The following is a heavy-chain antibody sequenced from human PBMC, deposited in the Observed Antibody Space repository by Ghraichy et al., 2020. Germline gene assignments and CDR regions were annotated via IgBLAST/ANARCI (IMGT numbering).Heavy chain of an antibody. CDR3: ARSLGGSSWSGLAKWFDP. V-gene: IGHV4-34*01. Sequence: SQTLSLTCAVYGGSFSGYYWSWIRQPPGKGLEWIGEINHSGSTNYNPSLKSRVTISVDTSKNQFSLKLSSVTAADTAVYYCARSLGGSSWSGLAKWFDPWGQGTLVTVSS. J-gene: IGHJ5*02. CDR1: GGSFSGYY. CDR2: INHSGST. D-gene: IGHD6-13*01.